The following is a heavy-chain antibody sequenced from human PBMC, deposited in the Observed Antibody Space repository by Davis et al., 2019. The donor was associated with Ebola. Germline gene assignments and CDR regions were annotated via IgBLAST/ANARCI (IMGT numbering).Heavy chain of an antibody. D-gene: IGHD1-14*01. CDR3: AWSRDQNHPDAFDI. Sequence: PGGSLRLSCAASGFIFTGYWMHWARQAPGKGLVWVSRINSDESITTYADSVKGRFTISRDNAKNTLYLQMNSLRAEDTAVYYCAWSRDQNHPDAFDIWGQGTMVTVSS. CDR1: GFIFTGYW. CDR2: INSDESIT. V-gene: IGHV3-74*03. J-gene: IGHJ3*02.